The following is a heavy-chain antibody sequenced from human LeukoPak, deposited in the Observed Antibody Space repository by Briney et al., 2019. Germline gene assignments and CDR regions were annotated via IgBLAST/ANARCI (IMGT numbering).Heavy chain of an antibody. CDR3: AKAPSANSGYCYLGDC. CDR2: ISGGGSTT. CDR1: GFIFSSYA. Sequence: PGGSLRLSCAASGFIFSSYAKNWVRQAPGKGLEWVAVISGGGSTTIYADSVKGRFTISRDDSKKTLYLQMNSLRAEDTAVYYCAKAPSANSGYCYLGDCWGQGTLVTVSS. V-gene: IGHV3-23*01. J-gene: IGHJ4*02. D-gene: IGHD2-21*01.